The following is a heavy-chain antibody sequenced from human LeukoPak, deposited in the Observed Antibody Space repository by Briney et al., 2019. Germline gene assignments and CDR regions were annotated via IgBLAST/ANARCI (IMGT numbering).Heavy chain of an antibody. CDR2: INPNSGDT. D-gene: IGHD1-1*01. CDR1: GYTITGYY. Sequence: ASVKVSCKASGYTITGYYIHWVRQAPGQGLEWMGWINPNSGDTNYAQKFQGRVTMTRDTSINTAFMELSRLRSDDTAVYYCARDRHWNQGNFDYWGQRTLVTVSS. CDR3: ARDRHWNQGNFDY. J-gene: IGHJ4*02. V-gene: IGHV1-2*02.